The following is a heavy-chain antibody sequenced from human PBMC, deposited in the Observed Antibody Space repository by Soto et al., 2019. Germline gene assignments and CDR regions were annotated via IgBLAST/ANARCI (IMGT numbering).Heavy chain of an antibody. Sequence: SETLSLTCTVSGGSISSSSYYWGWIRQPPGKGLEWIGSIYYSGSTYYNPSLKSRVTISVDTSKNQFSLKLSSVTAADTAVYYCARRAIDDYGGNSLFDYWGQGTLVTVS. CDR2: IYYSGST. J-gene: IGHJ4*02. CDR3: ARRAIDDYGGNSLFDY. V-gene: IGHV4-39*01. CDR1: GGSISSSSYY. D-gene: IGHD4-17*01.